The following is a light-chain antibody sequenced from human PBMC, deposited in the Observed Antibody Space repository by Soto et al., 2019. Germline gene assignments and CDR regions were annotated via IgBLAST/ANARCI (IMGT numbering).Light chain of an antibody. Sequence: EVVLTQSPGTLSLSSGERATLSCRASQSVSSSYLAWYQQKPGQAPRLLIYGASSRATGIPDRFSGSGSGTDFTLTISRLEPEDFALYYCQQYSSSLFTFGPGTKV. CDR1: QSVSSSY. J-gene: IGKJ3*01. CDR3: QQYSSSLFT. V-gene: IGKV3-20*01. CDR2: GAS.